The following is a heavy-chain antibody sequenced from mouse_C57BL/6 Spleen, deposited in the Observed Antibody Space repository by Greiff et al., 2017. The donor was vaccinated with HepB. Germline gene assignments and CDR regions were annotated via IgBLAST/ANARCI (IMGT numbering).Heavy chain of an antibody. CDR2: IYPRSGNT. CDR3: ARRDYYGSSWYFDV. J-gene: IGHJ1*03. D-gene: IGHD1-1*01. Sequence: VQLQQSGAELARPGASVKLSCKASGYTFTSYGISWVKQRTGQGLEWIGEIYPRSGNTYYNEKFKGKATLTADKSSRTAYMELRSLTAEDSAVYFCARRDYYGSSWYFDVWGTGTTVTVSS. CDR1: GYTFTSYG. V-gene: IGHV1-81*01.